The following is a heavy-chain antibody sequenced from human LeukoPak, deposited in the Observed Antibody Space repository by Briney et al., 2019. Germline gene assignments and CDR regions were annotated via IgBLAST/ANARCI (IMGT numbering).Heavy chain of an antibody. J-gene: IGHJ6*02. Sequence: ESGPALVKPTQTLTLTCTFSGFSLSTSGMCVSWIRQPPGEALEWLARIDWDDDKYYSTSLKTRLTISKDTSKNQVVLTMTNMDPVDTATYYCARILSSGFYYGMDVWGQGTTVTVSS. CDR3: ARILSSGFYYGMDV. D-gene: IGHD6-19*01. CDR2: IDWDDDK. CDR1: GFSLSTSGMC. V-gene: IGHV2-70*11.